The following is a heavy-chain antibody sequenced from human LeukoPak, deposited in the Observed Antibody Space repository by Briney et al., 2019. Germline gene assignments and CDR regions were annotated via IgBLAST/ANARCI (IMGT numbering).Heavy chain of an antibody. D-gene: IGHD6-19*01. CDR2: INAGNGNT. V-gene: IGHV1-3*03. CDR1: GYTFTNYA. J-gene: IGHJ4*02. CDR3: ARLLKYSSGPLTELLPYYFVS. Sequence: ASVKVSCKASGYTFTNYAMHWVRQAPGQRLEWMGWINAGNGNTKYSQEFQGRVTISRDTSASTAYMELSSLTSEDMAVYYCARLLKYSSGPLTELLPYYFVSWAQGTLVAVSS.